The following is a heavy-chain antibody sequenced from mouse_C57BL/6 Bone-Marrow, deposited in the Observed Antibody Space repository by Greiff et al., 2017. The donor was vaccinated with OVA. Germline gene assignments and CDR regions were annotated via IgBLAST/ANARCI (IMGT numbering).Heavy chain of an antibody. J-gene: IGHJ4*01. CDR2: ISSGGDYI. CDR1: GFTFSSYA. Sequence: EVKLEESGEGLVKPGGSLKLSCAASGFTFSSYAMSWVRQTPEKRLEWVAYISSGGDYIYYADTVKGRFTISRDNARNTLYLQMSSLKSEDTAMYYCTRDHDYYAMDYWGQGTSVTVSS. V-gene: IGHV5-9-1*02. CDR3: TRDHDYYAMDY.